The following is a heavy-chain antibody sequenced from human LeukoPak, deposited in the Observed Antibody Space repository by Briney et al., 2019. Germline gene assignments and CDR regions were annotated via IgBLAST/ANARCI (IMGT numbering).Heavy chain of an antibody. J-gene: IGHJ5*02. CDR3: ARGASGVYTVTTSWFDP. CDR2: INPNSGGT. CDR1: GYTFTGYY. V-gene: IGHV1-2*02. Sequence: SVKVSCKASGYTFTGYYMHWVRQAPGQGLEWMGWINPNSGGTDYAQRFQGRVTMTRDTSISTAYMELSRLRSDDTAVYYCARGASGVYTVTTSWFDPWGQGTLVTVSS. D-gene: IGHD4-17*01.